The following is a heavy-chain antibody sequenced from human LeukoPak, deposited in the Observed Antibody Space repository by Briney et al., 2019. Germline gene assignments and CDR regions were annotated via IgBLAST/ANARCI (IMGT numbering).Heavy chain of an antibody. J-gene: IGHJ4*02. CDR1: GYTFTSYG. D-gene: IGHD3-10*01. CDR2: ISAYNGNT. Sequence: ASVKVSCKASGYTFTSYGISWVRQAPGQGLEWMGWISAYNGNTNYAQKLQGRVTMTTDTSTSTAYMELRSLRSDDTAVYFCARGDYYGSGNYYKKTVDFWGQGTLVIVSS. V-gene: IGHV1-18*01. CDR3: ARGDYYGSGNYYKKTVDF.